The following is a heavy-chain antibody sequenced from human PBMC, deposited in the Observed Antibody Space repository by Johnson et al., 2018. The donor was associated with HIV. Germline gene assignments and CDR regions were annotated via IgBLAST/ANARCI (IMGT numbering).Heavy chain of an antibody. CDR3: ARDDGWWPTGNDAFDI. J-gene: IGHJ3*02. V-gene: IGHV3-64*01. CDR2: ISSDGGST. CDR1: GFTFSNYA. D-gene: IGHD2-15*01. Sequence: EVQLVESGGGVVQPGGSLRLSCAASGFTFSNYAMHWVRQAPGKGLEYVSAISSDGGSTYYANSVKGRFSISRDNSKKTLYLQMNSLRAEETAVYYCARDDGWWPTGNDAFDIWGQGTMVTVSS.